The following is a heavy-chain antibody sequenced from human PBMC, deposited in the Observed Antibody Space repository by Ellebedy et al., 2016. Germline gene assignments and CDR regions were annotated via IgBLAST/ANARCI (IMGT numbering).Heavy chain of an antibody. J-gene: IGHJ4*02. CDR1: GFTVSGNY. V-gene: IGHV3-66*01. CDR3: AKGNAIPGPEPLDY. Sequence: GESLKISCAASGFTVSGNYMSWVRQAPGKGLEWVSTLYSGGTILYADSVKGRFTISRDNSENTLYLQMNSLTVEDTAVYYCAKGNAIPGPEPLDYWGQGTLITVSS. D-gene: IGHD1-14*01. CDR2: LYSGGTI.